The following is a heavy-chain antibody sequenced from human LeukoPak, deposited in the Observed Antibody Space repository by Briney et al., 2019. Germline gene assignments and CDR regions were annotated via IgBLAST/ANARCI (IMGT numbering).Heavy chain of an antibody. CDR3: RFGDFNHY. D-gene: IGHD3-10*01. J-gene: IGHJ4*02. Sequence: GGSLRLSCAASGFTFSTYRMHWVRQGPGKGLEWVSSITSSSSSMSYADSVEGRFTISRDNAKNSLYLQMNSLSAEDTAVYYCRFGDFNHYWGQGTLVTVSS. V-gene: IGHV3-21*01. CDR2: ITSSSSSM. CDR1: GFTFSTYR.